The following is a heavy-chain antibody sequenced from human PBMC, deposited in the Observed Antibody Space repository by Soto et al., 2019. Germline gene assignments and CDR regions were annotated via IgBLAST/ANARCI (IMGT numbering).Heavy chain of an antibody. CDR3: XXXXXXXXXXXPH. CDR2: ISXXGDRT. J-gene: IGHJ4*02. CDR1: GITISNYP. V-gene: IGHV3-23*01. Sequence: EVQLLESGGGLVQPGGSLRLSCAASGITISNYPMSWVRQAPGKGLDWVSGISXXGDRTYYADSAKGRFTISKDISRXXXXXXXXXXXXXXXXXXXXXXXXXXXXXXXPHWGQGTLVTVSS.